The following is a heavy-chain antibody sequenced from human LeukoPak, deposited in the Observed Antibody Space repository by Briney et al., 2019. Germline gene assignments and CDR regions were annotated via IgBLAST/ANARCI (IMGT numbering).Heavy chain of an antibody. D-gene: IGHD2/OR15-2a*01. V-gene: IGHV1-2*02. CDR3: ARQGNGLLSKDFDY. J-gene: IGHJ4*02. CDR1: GFTFTDYY. Sequence: ASMKVSCKSSGFTFTDYYIHWVRQAPGQGLEWMGYIGPHSSATSSPQEFQGRVTMTRDTSMSTAYMELTRLTSDDTAVYYCARQGNGLLSKDFDYWGQGTLVTVSS. CDR2: IGPHSSAT.